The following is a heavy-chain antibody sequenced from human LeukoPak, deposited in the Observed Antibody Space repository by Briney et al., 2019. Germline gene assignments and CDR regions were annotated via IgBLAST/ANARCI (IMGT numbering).Heavy chain of an antibody. CDR3: ARDLSVYDSSGYRSYYFEL. J-gene: IGHJ4*02. D-gene: IGHD3-22*01. Sequence: SVKVSWKASGGTFSRYAISWVRQAPGQGLEWMGRIIPIFGTANYAQKFQGRVTITTDESTSPAYMELSSLRSEDTAVHYFARDLSVYDSSGYRSYYFELWGQGTLVTVSS. CDR2: IIPIFGTA. V-gene: IGHV1-69*05. CDR1: GGTFSRYA.